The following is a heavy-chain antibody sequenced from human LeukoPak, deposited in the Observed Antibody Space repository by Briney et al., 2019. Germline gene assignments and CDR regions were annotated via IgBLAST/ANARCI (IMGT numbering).Heavy chain of an antibody. D-gene: IGHD3-10*01. J-gene: IGHJ6*03. CDR2: IYYSGST. Sequence: SETLSLTCTVSGGSISSYSWSWIRQPPGKGLEWIGYIYYSGSTNYNPSLKTRVTISLDTSKNQLSLKLSSVTAADTAVYYCARNGTMVRGVYDQDMAVWGKGTTVTVSS. V-gene: IGHV4-59*08. CDR3: ARNGTMVRGVYDQDMAV. CDR1: GGSISSYS.